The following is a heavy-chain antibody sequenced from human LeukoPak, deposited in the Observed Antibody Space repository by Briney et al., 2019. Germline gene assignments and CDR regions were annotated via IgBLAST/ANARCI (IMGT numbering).Heavy chain of an antibody. CDR1: GFTFSSYA. D-gene: IGHD4-17*01. CDR2: ISGSGSTT. V-gene: IGHV3-23*01. CDR3: AKDPIKSAVTRSFDY. J-gene: IGHJ4*02. Sequence: GGSLSLSCATSGFTFSSYAVGWVRQAPGKGLEWVSSISGSGSTTYYADSVKGRFTISRDNSKNTLFLQMNSLRADDTAIFYCAKDPIKSAVTRSFDYWGQGTLVTVSS.